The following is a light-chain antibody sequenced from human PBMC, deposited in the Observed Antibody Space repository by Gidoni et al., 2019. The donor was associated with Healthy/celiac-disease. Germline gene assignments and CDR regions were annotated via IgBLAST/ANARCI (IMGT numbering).Light chain of an antibody. CDR1: QSVSRY. J-gene: IGKJ2*01. CDR2: GAS. Sequence: EIVMTQSPATMSVSPGERATLSCRASQSVSRYLAWYQQKPGQAPRLLIYGASTRATGIPARFSGSGSGTEFTLTISSLQSEDFAVYYCQQYNNWPPYTFGHDQAGDQT. V-gene: IGKV3-15*01. CDR3: QQYNNWPPYT.